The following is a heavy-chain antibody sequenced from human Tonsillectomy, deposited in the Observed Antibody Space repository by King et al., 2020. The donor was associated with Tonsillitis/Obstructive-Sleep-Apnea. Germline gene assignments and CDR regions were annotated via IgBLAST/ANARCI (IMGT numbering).Heavy chain of an antibody. CDR2: IYHSGST. CDR3: ARGTGYCASTNCLGGWFDP. Sequence: QLQESGPGLVKPSGTLSLTCAVSGDSINSTNWWSWGRQPPGKGLEWIGEIYHSGSTNYKPSLKSRVTTSVDKSENQISLKLNSVTAAATAVYFCARGTGYCASTNCLGGWFDPWGQGTLVTVSS. D-gene: IGHD2-2*01. CDR1: GDSINSTNW. J-gene: IGHJ5*02. V-gene: IGHV4-4*02.